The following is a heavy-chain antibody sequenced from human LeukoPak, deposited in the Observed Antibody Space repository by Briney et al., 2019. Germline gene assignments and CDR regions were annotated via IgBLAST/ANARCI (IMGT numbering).Heavy chain of an antibody. CDR1: GFTFTSYW. V-gene: IGHV3-7*01. CDR2: VKQDGSDK. J-gene: IGHJ4*02. Sequence: GGSLRLSCEVSGFTFTSYWMSWVRQAPGEGLEWVANVKQDGSDKYYVDSVKGRLTISRDNAKNSLYLHMNSLRAEDTAVYYCARDGYASGSHDYWGQGTLVTVSS. D-gene: IGHD3-10*01. CDR3: ARDGYASGSHDY.